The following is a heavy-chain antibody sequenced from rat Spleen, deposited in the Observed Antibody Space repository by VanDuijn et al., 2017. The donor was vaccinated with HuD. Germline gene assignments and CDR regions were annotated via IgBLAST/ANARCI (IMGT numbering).Heavy chain of an antibody. CDR1: GFTFSDYY. CDR2: ISYDGSRT. J-gene: IGHJ2*01. Sequence: EVQLVESDGGLVQPGRSLKLSCAASGFTFSDYYMAWVRQAPAKGLEWVASISYDGSRTYYRDSVKGRFTISRDNAKNTLYLHMDSLRSEDTATYYCTTDWTTRLWGQGVMVTVSS. CDR3: TTDWTTRL. V-gene: IGHV5-20*01. D-gene: IGHD1-11*01.